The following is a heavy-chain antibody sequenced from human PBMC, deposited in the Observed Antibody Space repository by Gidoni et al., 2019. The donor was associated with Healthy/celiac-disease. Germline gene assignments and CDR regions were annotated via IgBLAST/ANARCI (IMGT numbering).Heavy chain of an antibody. CDR3: ARDNTPRYYYGYRANWFDA. V-gene: IGHV4-4*07. CDR1: GVSLSSSY. J-gene: IGHJ5*02. CDR2: IYTSGST. Sequence: QAQLQYSCPGLLKPSETLSLTCTVSGVSLSSSYWSWIRQPAGTGLEWIGRIYTSGSTNYNPSLKSGVTMSVDTSKNQFSLKLSSVTAADTAVYYCARDNTPRYYYGYRANWFDAWGQGTLVTVSS. D-gene: IGHD3-10*01.